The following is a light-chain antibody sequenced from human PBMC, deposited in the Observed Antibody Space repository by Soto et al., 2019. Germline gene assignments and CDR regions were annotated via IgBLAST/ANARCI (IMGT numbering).Light chain of an antibody. Sequence: QPASVSGSPGQSITISCTGTSRDVGGYNYVSWYQQHPGKAPKLMIYEVSNRPSGVSNRFSGSKSGNTASLTISGLQAEDEADYYCSSYTSSSTLVFGTGTKLTVL. J-gene: IGLJ1*01. V-gene: IGLV2-14*01. CDR2: EVS. CDR3: SSYTSSSTLV. CDR1: SRDVGGYNY.